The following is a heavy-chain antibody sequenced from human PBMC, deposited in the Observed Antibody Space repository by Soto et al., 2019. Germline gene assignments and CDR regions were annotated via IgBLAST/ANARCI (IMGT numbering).Heavy chain of an antibody. CDR1: GGTFISYS. Sequence: QVQLVQSGAEMKKPGSSVTVSCKVFGGTFISYSFSWVRQAPGQGPEWMGGIIPIFGTPNYAQKFQGRVTITADGSTSTAYMELSSLRSGDTVVYYCAGGVWRGYSEYYYGMDVWGQGTTVTVSS. CDR2: IIPIFGTP. D-gene: IGHD3-3*01. V-gene: IGHV1-69*01. J-gene: IGHJ6*02. CDR3: AGGVWRGYSEYYYGMDV.